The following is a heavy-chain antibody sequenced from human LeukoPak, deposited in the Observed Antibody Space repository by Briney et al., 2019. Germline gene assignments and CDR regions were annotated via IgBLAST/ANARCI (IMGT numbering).Heavy chain of an antibody. J-gene: IGHJ4*02. V-gene: IGHV1-69*05. D-gene: IGHD6-19*01. CDR1: GGTFSSYA. CDR3: AHSSGWAFDY. Sequence: ASVKVSCKASGGTFSSYAISWVRQAPGQGLEWMGGIIPIFGTANYAQKFQGRVTITTDESTSTAYLELSSLRSEDTAVYYCAHSSGWAFDYWGQGTLVTVSS. CDR2: IIPIFGTA.